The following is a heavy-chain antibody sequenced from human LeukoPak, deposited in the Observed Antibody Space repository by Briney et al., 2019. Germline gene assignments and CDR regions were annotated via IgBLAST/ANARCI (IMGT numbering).Heavy chain of an antibody. J-gene: IGHJ4*02. D-gene: IGHD5-18*01. CDR3: ARYNYGPNYFDY. Sequence: GGSLRLSCAASGFTFSSYEMNWVRQAPGKGLEWVSFISSGGTTIYYADSMKGRFTISRDNAKNSLYLQVDSLRAEDTAVYYCARYNYGPNYFDYWGQGTLVTVSS. CDR2: ISSGGTTI. CDR1: GFTFSSYE. V-gene: IGHV3-48*03.